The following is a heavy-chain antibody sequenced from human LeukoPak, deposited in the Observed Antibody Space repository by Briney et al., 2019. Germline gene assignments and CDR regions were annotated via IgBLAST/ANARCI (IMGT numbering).Heavy chain of an antibody. D-gene: IGHD2-2*01. CDR3: VSFYETY. Sequence: PGGYLRLYCAESGVTLSTYAMSWASQAPGKGLEWVSGISSSGSGDNTYYADSVKGRFTISKDNAKNTVYLQMNNLRVEDTAVYYCVSFYETYWGRGTLVTVSS. J-gene: IGHJ4*02. V-gene: IGHV3-23*01. CDR2: ISSSGSGDNT. CDR1: GVTLSTYA.